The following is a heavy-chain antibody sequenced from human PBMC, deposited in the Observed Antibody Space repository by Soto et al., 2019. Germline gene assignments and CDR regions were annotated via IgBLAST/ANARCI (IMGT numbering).Heavy chain of an antibody. Sequence: GGSLRLSCAASGFTFSDHAMDWVRQAPGKGLEWVSYIDRVGRTIYYADSVKGRFTISRDNAKNTLNLQMNSLGAEDTAVYYCARDLRGYAMDVWGQGTTVTVSS. CDR1: GFTFSDHA. CDR3: ARDLRGYAMDV. CDR2: IDRVGRTI. D-gene: IGHD2-2*01. J-gene: IGHJ6*02. V-gene: IGHV3-48*03.